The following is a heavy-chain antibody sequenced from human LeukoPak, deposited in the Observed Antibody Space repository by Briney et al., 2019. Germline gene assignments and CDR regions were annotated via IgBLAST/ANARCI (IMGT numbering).Heavy chain of an antibody. CDR1: GFTFDDYG. CDR3: ARAHYYGSGSCDY. CDR2: INWNGGTT. V-gene: IGHV3-20*04. Sequence: GGSLRLSCAASGFTFDDYGMTWVRQAPGKELEWVSGINWNGGTTGYADSVRGRFTMSRDNAKNSLFLQMNSLRAEDTALYYCARAHYYGSGSCDYWGQGTLVTVSS. J-gene: IGHJ4*02. D-gene: IGHD3-10*01.